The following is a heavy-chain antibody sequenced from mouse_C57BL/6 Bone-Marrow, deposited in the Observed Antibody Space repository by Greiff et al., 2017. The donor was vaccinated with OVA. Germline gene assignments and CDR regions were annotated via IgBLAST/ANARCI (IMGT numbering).Heavy chain of an antibody. D-gene: IGHD2-1*01. Sequence: VQLKESGGGLVQPKGSLKLSCAASGFTFNTYAMHWVRQAPGKGLEWVARISSKSSYYATYYADSVKDRFTISRDDSQSMLYLQMNNLRTEDTAMYYCVRAYGNYGRFAYWGQGTLVTVTA. CDR3: VRAYGNYGRFAY. CDR2: ISSKSSYYAT. V-gene: IGHV10-3*01. J-gene: IGHJ3*01. CDR1: GFTFNTYA.